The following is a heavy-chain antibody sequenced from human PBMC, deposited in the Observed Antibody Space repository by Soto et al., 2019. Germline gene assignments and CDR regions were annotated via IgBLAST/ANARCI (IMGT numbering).Heavy chain of an antibody. D-gene: IGHD4-4*01. CDR3: ARDPAIYSGNFDYGLDV. V-gene: IGHV3-48*03. J-gene: IGHJ6*02. CDR1: GFTFSRYE. Sequence: VQLVESGGGLVQAGGSLRLFCAVSGFTFSRYEMNWVRQAPGKGLEWVSYIGTSGKTIYYADSVRGRFTISRDNAKNSLYLQMNSLRAEDTAVYYCARDPAIYSGNFDYGLDVWGQGTTVTVSS. CDR2: IGTSGKTI.